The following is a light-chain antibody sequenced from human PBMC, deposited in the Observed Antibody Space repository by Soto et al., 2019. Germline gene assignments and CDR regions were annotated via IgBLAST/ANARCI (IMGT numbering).Light chain of an antibody. CDR2: GAS. V-gene: IGKV3-15*01. J-gene: IGKJ2*02. CDR1: QSVSSN. Sequence: EIVMTQSPATLSVSPGERATLSCRASQSVSSNLAWYQQKPGQAPSLLIYGASTRATGIPARFSGSGSGTEFTLTISSLQSEDFVVYFCPLYSNWPQCTFGQGTERQIK. CDR3: PLYSNWPQCT.